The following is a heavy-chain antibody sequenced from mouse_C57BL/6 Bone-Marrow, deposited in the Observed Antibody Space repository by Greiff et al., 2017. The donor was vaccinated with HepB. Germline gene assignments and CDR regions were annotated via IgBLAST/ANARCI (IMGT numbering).Heavy chain of an antibody. D-gene: IGHD1-1*01. V-gene: IGHV1-81*01. J-gene: IGHJ2*01. CDR2: IDPRSGNT. CDR1: GYTFTSYG. Sequence: VMLVESGAELARPGASVKLSCKASGYTFTSYGISWVNQSTGQGLEWIGEIDPRSGNTYYNEKFKGKATLTADKSSSTEYMELRSLTTEDSAVYFCTVLCLITTVGERDLDYWGRGTALTVSS. CDR3: TVLCLITTVGERDLDY.